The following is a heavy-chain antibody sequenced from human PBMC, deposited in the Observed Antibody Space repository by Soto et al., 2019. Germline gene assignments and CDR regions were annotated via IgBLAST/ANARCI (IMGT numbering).Heavy chain of an antibody. J-gene: IGHJ4*02. Sequence: PSETLSLTSTVSGDSISTFYWGWMRQSPGKELEWIGYVYYTGSTNYNPSLKSRVTISVDRSKNQFSLKLTSANAADTAVYYCARGRTVRNYADDSSDYFYFFDYWGQGTHVTVSS. CDR1: GDSISTFY. CDR2: VYYTGST. CDR3: ARGRTVRNYADDSSDYFYFFDY. V-gene: IGHV4-59*01. D-gene: IGHD3-22*01.